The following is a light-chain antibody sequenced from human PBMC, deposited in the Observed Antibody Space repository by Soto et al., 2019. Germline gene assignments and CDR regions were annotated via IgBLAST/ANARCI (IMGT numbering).Light chain of an antibody. CDR3: QQASSLPHT. Sequence: DIQMTQSPSSVSASVGDRVTITCRASQGISTWLAWYQQKPGKVPKLLIYGASSLQTGVPSRFSGSGSGTDFTLTISCLQAEDFATYYCQQASSLPHTFGQGTKLEIK. V-gene: IGKV1-12*01. J-gene: IGKJ2*01. CDR1: QGISTW. CDR2: GAS.